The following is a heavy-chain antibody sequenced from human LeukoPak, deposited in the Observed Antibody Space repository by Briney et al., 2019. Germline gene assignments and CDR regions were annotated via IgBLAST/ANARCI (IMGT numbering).Heavy chain of an antibody. CDR3: VRASRTVYNTFDS. D-gene: IGHD5-24*01. V-gene: IGHV3-74*01. CDR1: GFTFSSYA. CDR2: VSPDGSTT. Sequence: PGGSLRLSCAASGFTFSSYAMSWVRQAPGKGLEWVSRVSPDGSTTLYADSVRGRFTISRDNAKNTLYLQMNSLRAEDTAVYHCVRASRTVYNTFDSWGQGALVTVSS. J-gene: IGHJ4*02.